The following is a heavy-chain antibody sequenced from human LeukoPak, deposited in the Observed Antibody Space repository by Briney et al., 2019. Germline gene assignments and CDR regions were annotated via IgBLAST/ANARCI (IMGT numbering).Heavy chain of an antibody. Sequence: QSGGSLRLSCAASGFTFSSYEMNWVRQAPGKGLEWVSYISSSGSTIYYADSVKGRFTISRDNAKNSLYLQMNSLRAKDTAVYYCALAATYYYYGMDVWGKGTTVTVSS. D-gene: IGHD2-15*01. CDR1: GFTFSSYE. V-gene: IGHV3-48*03. CDR3: ALAATYYYYGMDV. J-gene: IGHJ6*04. CDR2: ISSSGSTI.